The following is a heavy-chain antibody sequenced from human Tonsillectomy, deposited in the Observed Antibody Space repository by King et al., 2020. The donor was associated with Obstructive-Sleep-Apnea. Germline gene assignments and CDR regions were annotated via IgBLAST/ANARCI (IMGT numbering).Heavy chain of an antibody. CDR3: AREHHFWSGYYYYFDY. D-gene: IGHD3-3*02. V-gene: IGHV3-48*04. Sequence: VQLVESGGGLVHPGGSLRLSCAASGFTFSNYNMNWVRQAPGKGLEWVSYISATSATIYYADSVKGRFTVSRDNAKNSLYLQMNSLRAEDTAVYYCAREHHFWSGYYYYFDYWGQGTLVTVSS. J-gene: IGHJ4*02. CDR2: ISATSATI. CDR1: GFTFSNYN.